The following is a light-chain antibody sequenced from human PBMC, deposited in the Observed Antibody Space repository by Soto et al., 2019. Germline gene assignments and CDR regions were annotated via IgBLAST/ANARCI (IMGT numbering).Light chain of an antibody. CDR2: DAS. CDR1: HSIGNY. V-gene: IGKV3-11*01. J-gene: IGKJ5*01. CDR3: QQRSSWPIT. Sequence: EIVLTQSPATLSLSPGERATLSCKASHSIGNYLAWYQQKPGQSPRLLIYDASNRATRIPASFSGSGSGTDFTLTISSLEPEDFAVYYCQQRSSWPITFGQGTRLEIK.